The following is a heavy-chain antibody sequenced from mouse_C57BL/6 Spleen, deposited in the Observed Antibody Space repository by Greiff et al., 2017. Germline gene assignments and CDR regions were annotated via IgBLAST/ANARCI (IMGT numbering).Heavy chain of an antibody. V-gene: IGHV2-5*01. Sequence: VQLQQSGPGLVQPSQSLSITCTVSGFSLTSSGVHWVRQSPGKGLEWLGVILRGGSTDYNAAFMSRLSITKDNSKTQVFFKMNSLQADDTAIYYCAKNEKIHYYAMDYWGQGTSVTVSS. CDR2: ILRGGST. CDR3: AKNEKIHYYAMDY. J-gene: IGHJ4*01. CDR1: GFSLTSSG.